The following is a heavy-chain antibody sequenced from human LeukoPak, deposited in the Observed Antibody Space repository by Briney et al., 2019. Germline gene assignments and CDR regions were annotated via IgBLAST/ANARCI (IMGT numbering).Heavy chain of an antibody. CDR3: ARGLPDGYMDV. Sequence: SETLSLTCAFYGGSFRGYYWGWIRQPPGKGLEWIGEINHSGSNNYNPSLKRRVTISVDTSKNKFSLKLSAVTAADTAVYYCARGLPDGYMDVWGKGTTVTVSS. CDR2: INHSGSN. J-gene: IGHJ6*03. CDR1: GGSFRGYY. V-gene: IGHV4-34*01.